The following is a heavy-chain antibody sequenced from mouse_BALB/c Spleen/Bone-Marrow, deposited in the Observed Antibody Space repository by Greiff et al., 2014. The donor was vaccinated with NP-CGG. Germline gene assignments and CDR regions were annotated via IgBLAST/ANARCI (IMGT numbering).Heavy chain of an antibody. J-gene: IGHJ2*01. CDR3: ARSSWDGGNYFDY. D-gene: IGHD4-1*01. CDR1: GYTFTSYN. CDR2: IYPGNGDT. V-gene: IGHV1-12*01. Sequence: QVQLQQSGAEPVKPGASVKMSCKASGYTFTSYNMHWVKQTPGQGLEWIGTIYPGNGDTSYNQKFKGKATLTADKSSSTAYMQLSSLTSDDSAVYYCARSSWDGGNYFDYWGQGTTLTVSS.